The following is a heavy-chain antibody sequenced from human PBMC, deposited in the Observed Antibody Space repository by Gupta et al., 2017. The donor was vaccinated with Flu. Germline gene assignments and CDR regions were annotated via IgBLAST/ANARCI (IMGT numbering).Heavy chain of an antibody. CDR1: VFPSISYG. V-gene: IGHV3-30*18. CDR2: ISYDGSNK. CDR3: AKEVGDTAMVDY. Sequence: QVQLVVSRGGLVQPGVSLRLSCAAPVFPSISYGLQGVRQAPGKGLEWVAVISYDGSNKYYADSVKGRFTISRDNSKNTLYLQMNSLRAEDTAVYYCAKEVGDTAMVDYWGQGTLVTVSS. J-gene: IGHJ4*02. D-gene: IGHD5-18*01.